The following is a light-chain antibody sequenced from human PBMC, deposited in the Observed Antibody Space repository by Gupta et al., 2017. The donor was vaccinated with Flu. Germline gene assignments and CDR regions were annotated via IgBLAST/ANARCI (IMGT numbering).Light chain of an antibody. Sequence: QSALTQPRSVSGSPGRSVTISCTGTGSDVGGYNYVSWYRQHPGEAPKRIVSDVSKRPSGVPDRFSGSKSGNTASLTISGLQVDDEADYYCCSYAGSYTFVFGGGTQLTVL. V-gene: IGLV2-11*01. CDR3: CSYAGSYTFV. CDR1: GSDVGGYNY. CDR2: DVS. J-gene: IGLJ2*01.